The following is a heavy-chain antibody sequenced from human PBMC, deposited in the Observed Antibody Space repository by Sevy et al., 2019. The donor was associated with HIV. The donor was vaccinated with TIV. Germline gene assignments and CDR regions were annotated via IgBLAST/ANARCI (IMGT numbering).Heavy chain of an antibody. CDR3: ATGPPDGSYDYFDY. CDR1: GFTFSSYS. V-gene: IGHV3-21*06. J-gene: IGHJ4*02. D-gene: IGHD1-26*01. CDR2: ISGSSNYL. Sequence: GGSPRLACAASGFTFSSYSMNWVRQAPGKGLEWVSSISGSSNYLYYAESLKGRFIISRDNDKNTLYLQMNSLRADDTAVYYCATGPPDGSYDYFDYWGQGTLVTVSS.